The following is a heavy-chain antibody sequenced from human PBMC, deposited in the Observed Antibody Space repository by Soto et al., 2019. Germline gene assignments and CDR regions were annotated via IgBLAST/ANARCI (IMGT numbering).Heavy chain of an antibody. V-gene: IGHV3-23*01. CDR2: ISGSGGST. D-gene: IGHD1-26*01. Sequence: EVQLLESGGGLVQPGGSLRLSCAASGFTFSSYAMTWVRQAPGKGLDWVSAISGSGGSTYYADSVKGRFTISRDNSKNTLYLQMNSLRAEDTAVYYCAKTSGSYPGDFDYWGQGTLVTVSS. J-gene: IGHJ4*02. CDR3: AKTSGSYPGDFDY. CDR1: GFTFSSYA.